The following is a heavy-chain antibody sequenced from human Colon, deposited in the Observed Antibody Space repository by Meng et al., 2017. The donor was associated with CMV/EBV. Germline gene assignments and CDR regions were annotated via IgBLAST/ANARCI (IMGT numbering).Heavy chain of an antibody. D-gene: IGHD1-20*01. CDR1: GFTLGASS. CDR3: ARDRYQWNSPSFFYS. Sequence: SGFTLGASSMKWVRQAPGKGLKWVSSTRSASTYTNYADSTKGRFPISRDNTKNSLYLQMNTVRADDTAVSFCARDRYQWNSPSFFYSWGQGALVTVSS. CDR2: TRSASTYT. J-gene: IGHJ5*02. V-gene: IGHV3-21*01.